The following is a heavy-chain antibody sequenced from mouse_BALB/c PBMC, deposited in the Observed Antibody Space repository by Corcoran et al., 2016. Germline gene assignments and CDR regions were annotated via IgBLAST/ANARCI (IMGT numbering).Heavy chain of an antibody. V-gene: IGHV1-81*01. J-gene: IGHJ1*01. CDR3: ARDIVVVPAAAKDYYYYGMDV. CDR2: IIPIFGTA. CDR1: GGTFSSYA. Sequence: QVQLVQSGAEVKKPGSSVKVSCKASGGTFSSYAISWVRQAPGQGLEWMGGIIPIFGTANYAQKFQGRVTITADESTSTAYMELSSLRSEDTAVYYCARDIVVVPAAAKDYYYYGMDVWGQGTTVTVSS. D-gene: IGHD1-1*01.